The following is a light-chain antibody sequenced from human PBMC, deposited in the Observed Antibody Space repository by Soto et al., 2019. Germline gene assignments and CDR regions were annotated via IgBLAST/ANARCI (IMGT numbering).Light chain of an antibody. J-gene: IGKJ4*01. V-gene: IGKV4-1*01. CDR3: QQYYSNPLT. CDR2: WAS. Sequence: EIAMTQSPDSLTVSLGERATINCRSSQSVLYSSNNKNYLAWYQQKPGQRPKLLIYWASIRESGVPDRFSGRGSGTDFTRTIINLQAEDVAVYFCQQYYSNPLTFGGGTKVEIK. CDR1: QSVLYSSNNKNY.